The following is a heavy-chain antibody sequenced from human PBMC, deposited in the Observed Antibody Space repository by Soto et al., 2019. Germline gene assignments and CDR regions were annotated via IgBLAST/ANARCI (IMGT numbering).Heavy chain of an antibody. J-gene: IGHJ4*02. CDR3: ARETAHRGASGRPLLPEIFDS. V-gene: IGHV1-69*06. Sequence: QVQLVQSGAELKMPGSSVKVSCKTSGSIFITYGFSWVRQAPGQGLEWMGGIIPFLGKTNNAQKFQGRVTITADKGTSTVYMEMTNMTFEDTAVYFCARETAHRGASGRPLLPEIFDSWGQVTLVTVSS. D-gene: IGHD3-10*01. CDR2: IIPFLGKT. CDR1: GSIFITYG.